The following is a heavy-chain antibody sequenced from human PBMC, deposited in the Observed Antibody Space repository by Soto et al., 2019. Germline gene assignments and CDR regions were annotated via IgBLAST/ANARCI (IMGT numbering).Heavy chain of an antibody. CDR1: GGSISSSSYY. Sequence: SETLSLTCTVSGGSISSSSYYWGWIRQPPGKGLEWIGSIYYSGSTYYNPSLKSRVTISVDTSKNQFSLNLSSVTAADTAVYYCARLVRDYGDYWGQGTLVTVSS. V-gene: IGHV4-39*01. J-gene: IGHJ4*02. CDR3: ARLVRDYGDY. D-gene: IGHD2-15*01. CDR2: IYYSGST.